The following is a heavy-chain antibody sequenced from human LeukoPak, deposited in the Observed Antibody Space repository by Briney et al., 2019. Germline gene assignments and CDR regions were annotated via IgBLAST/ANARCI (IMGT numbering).Heavy chain of an antibody. J-gene: IGHJ4*02. CDR2: YYASGST. V-gene: IGHV4-4*09. Sequence: SETLSLTCTVSGGPVNNYYWTWIRQPPGKGLEWIGYYYASGSTGYNPFLKSRVTMSVVTSKNQFSLNLNSVTAADTAVYYCAGGYGDYGMQFWGQGTLVTVSS. CDR1: GGPVNNYY. D-gene: IGHD4-17*01. CDR3: AGGYGDYGMQF.